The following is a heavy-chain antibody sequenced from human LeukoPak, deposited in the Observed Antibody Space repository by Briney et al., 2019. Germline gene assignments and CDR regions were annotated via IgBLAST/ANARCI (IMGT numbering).Heavy chain of an antibody. V-gene: IGHV1-2*02. CDR1: GYTFTGCY. D-gene: IGHD6-25*01. J-gene: IGHJ5*02. Sequence: ASVKVSCKASGYTFTGCYMHWVRQAPGQGLEWMGWINPNSGGTNYAQKFQGRVTMTRDTSISTAYMELSRLRSDDTAVYYCARSRLLKANWFDPWGQGTLVTVSS. CDR2: INPNSGGT. CDR3: ARSRLLKANWFDP.